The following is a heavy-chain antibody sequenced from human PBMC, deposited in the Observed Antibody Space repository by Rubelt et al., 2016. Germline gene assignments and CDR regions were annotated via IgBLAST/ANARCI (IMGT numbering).Heavy chain of an antibody. V-gene: IGHV3-74*01. J-gene: IGHJ6*02. Sequence: AASGFTFSSYWMHWVRQAPGKGLVWVSRINSDGSSTSYADSVKGRFTISRDNAKNTLYLQMNSLRAEDTAVYYCAKGGDGYNPGYYYYYGMDVWGQGTTVTVSS. CDR3: AKGGDGYNPGYYYYYGMDV. D-gene: IGHD5-24*01. CDR1: GFTFSSYW. CDR2: INSDGSST.